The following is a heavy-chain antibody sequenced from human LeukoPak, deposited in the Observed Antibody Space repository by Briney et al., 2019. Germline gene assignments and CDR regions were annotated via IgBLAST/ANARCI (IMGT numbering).Heavy chain of an antibody. J-gene: IGHJ6*03. CDR2: IYPGDSDT. CDR3: ARQGWSSTAYYHIDV. V-gene: IGHV5-51*01. CDR1: GYSFTSYW. D-gene: IGHD2-2*01. Sequence: GESLKISCKGSGYSFTSYWIGWVRQMPGKGLEWMGIIYPGDSDTRYSPSFQGQVTISADKSISTAYLQWGSLKASDTAMYYCARQGWSSTAYYHIDVWGKGTTVTVSS.